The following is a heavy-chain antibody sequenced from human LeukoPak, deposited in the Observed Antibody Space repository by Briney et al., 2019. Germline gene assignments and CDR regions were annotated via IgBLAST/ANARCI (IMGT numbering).Heavy chain of an antibody. CDR2: INHSGST. CDR1: GGSFSGYY. CDR3: ARGGMDYYGSGSYYKEEYYFDY. Sequence: SETLSLTCAVYGGSFSGYYWSWIRQPPGKGLEWIGEINHSGSTNYNPSLKSRVTISVDTSKNQFSLKLSSVTAADTAVYYCARGGMDYYGSGSYYKEEYYFDYWGQGTLVTVSS. D-gene: IGHD3-10*01. J-gene: IGHJ4*02. V-gene: IGHV4-34*01.